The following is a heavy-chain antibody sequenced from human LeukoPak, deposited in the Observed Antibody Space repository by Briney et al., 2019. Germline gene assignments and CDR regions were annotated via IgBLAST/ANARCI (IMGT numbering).Heavy chain of an antibody. V-gene: IGHV1-58*01. CDR3: AAEEGEDIAVTGFDY. CDR1: GFTFTSSA. D-gene: IGHD6-19*01. Sequence: SVKVSCKASGFTFTSSAVQWVRQARGQRLEWIGWIVVGSGNTNYAQKFQERVTITRDMSTSTAYMELSSLRSEDTAVYYCAAEEGEDIAVTGFDYWGQGTLVTVSS. J-gene: IGHJ4*02. CDR2: IVVGSGNT.